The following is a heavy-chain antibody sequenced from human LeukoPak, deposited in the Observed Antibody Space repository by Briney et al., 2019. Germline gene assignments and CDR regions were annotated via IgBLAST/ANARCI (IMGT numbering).Heavy chain of an antibody. Sequence: GGSLRLSCAASGFTFSSYAMSWVRQAPGKGLEWVSAISGSGGSTYYADSVKGRFTISRDNSKNTLYLQMNSLRAEDTAVYYCANDLAAAGTNFDYWGQGTLVTVSS. CDR2: ISGSGGST. D-gene: IGHD6-13*01. CDR3: ANDLAAAGTNFDY. J-gene: IGHJ4*02. CDR1: GFTFSSYA. V-gene: IGHV3-23*01.